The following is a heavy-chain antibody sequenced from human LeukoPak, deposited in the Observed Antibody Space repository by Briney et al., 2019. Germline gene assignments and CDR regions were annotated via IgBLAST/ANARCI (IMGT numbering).Heavy chain of an antibody. J-gene: IGHJ3*02. CDR3: ARAGIMTYAFDI. CDR1: GFTFSSYW. V-gene: IGHV3-7*01. CDR2: IKQDGSVQ. Sequence: GGSLRLSCSASGFTFSSYWMSWVRQAPGKGLEWMANIKQDGSVQNYVDSVKGRFTISRDNAKDSLFLQLNNLRAEDTAVYFCARAGIMTYAFDIWGQGTKVTVSP. D-gene: IGHD1-1*01.